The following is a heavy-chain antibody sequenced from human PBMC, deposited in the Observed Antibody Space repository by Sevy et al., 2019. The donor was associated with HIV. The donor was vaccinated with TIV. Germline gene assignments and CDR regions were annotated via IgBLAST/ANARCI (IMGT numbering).Heavy chain of an antibody. CDR2: ITTSSSTI. Sequence: GGCLRLSCAASGFSFRSYNMNWVRQAQGKGLGWISYITTSSSTIYYADSVKGRFTISRDNAKNSLYQQMNSLRDEDTAVYYCARTLGFYDSSGHEGYYFDYWGQGTLVTVSS. V-gene: IGHV3-48*02. CDR3: ARTLGFYDSSGHEGYYFDY. J-gene: IGHJ4*02. D-gene: IGHD3-22*01. CDR1: GFSFRSYN.